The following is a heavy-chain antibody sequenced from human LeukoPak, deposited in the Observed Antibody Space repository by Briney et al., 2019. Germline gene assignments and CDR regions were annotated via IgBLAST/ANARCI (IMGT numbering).Heavy chain of an antibody. CDR1: GGSISSYY. V-gene: IGHV4-59*01. Sequence: SETLSLTCTVSGGSISSYYWSWIRQPPGKGLEWIGYIYYSGSTNYNPSLASRVTISVDTSKNQFSLKLSSVTAADTAVYYCARAGGYGSGNSAWGQGTLVTVSS. CDR2: IYYSGST. CDR3: ARAGGYGSGNSA. D-gene: IGHD3-10*01. J-gene: IGHJ5*02.